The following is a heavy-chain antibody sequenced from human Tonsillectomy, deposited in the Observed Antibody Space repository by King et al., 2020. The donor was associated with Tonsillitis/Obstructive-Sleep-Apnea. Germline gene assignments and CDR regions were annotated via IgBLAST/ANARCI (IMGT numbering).Heavy chain of an antibody. J-gene: IGHJ5*02. CDR3: ARLKPPYSSSTRFGWFDP. CDR1: GYTFTSYA. D-gene: IGHD6-6*01. V-gene: IGHV1-3*01. Sequence: QLVQSGAEVKKPGASVKVSCKASGYTFTSYAMHWVRQAPGQRLEWMGWINAGNGNTKYSQKFQGRVTITRDTSASTAYMELSSLRSEDTAVYYCARLKPPYSSSTRFGWFDPWGQGTLVTVSS. CDR2: INAGNGNT.